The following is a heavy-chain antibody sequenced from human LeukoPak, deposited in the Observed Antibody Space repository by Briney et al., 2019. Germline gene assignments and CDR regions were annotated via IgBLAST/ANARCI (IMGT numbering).Heavy chain of an antibody. V-gene: IGHV3-23*01. Sequence: GGSLRLSCVASGFTFSDYAMNWVRQAPGKGPEWVSGISASGAGTYYADSVKGRFTISRDNFQNTLYLQMNSLRAEDTATYYCARGYNGGSDYWGQGTLVTVSS. CDR1: GFTFSDYA. D-gene: IGHD3-16*01. CDR3: ARGYNGGSDY. CDR2: ISASGAGT. J-gene: IGHJ4*02.